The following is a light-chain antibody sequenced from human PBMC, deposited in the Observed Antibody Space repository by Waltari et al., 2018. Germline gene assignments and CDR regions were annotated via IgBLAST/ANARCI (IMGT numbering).Light chain of an antibody. V-gene: IGKV3-11*01. CDR3: QQRSNWPPT. Sequence: EIVLTQSPATLSLSPGERVPLSCRASQSVRSSLAWYQQKPGQAPRLLFHDVSNRATGIPARFSVSGSGTDFTLTISSLEAEDFAVYYCQQRSNWPPTFGQGTKVEIK. CDR2: DVS. CDR1: QSVRSS. J-gene: IGKJ1*01.